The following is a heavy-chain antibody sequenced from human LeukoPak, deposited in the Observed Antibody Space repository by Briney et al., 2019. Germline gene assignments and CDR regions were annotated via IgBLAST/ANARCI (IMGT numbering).Heavy chain of an antibody. Sequence: ASVRVSFKASGFSFTGYYVQWLRQAPGQGLEWVGWIYFNSGATRYAPKFQDRVTMTRDTSISTAYMELSSLRADDTAMYFCAREGSSGQDWYAFDVWGQETMVTVSS. D-gene: IGHD5-12*01. CDR3: AREGSSGQDWYAFDV. V-gene: IGHV1-2*02. J-gene: IGHJ3*01. CDR2: IYFNSGAT. CDR1: GFSFTGYY.